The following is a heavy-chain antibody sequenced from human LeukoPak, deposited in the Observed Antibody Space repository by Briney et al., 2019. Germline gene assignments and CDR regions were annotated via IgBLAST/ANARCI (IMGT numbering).Heavy chain of an antibody. D-gene: IGHD2-2*01. CDR2: ISSSGSTI. Sequence: GGSLRLSCAASGFTFSDYYMSWIRQAPGKGLEWVSYISSSGSTIYYADSVKGRFTISRDNAKNSLYLQMNSLRAEDTAVYYCTTGDIVVVRERWYWGQGTLVTVSS. CDR1: GFTFSDYY. CDR3: TTGDIVVVRERWY. J-gene: IGHJ4*02. V-gene: IGHV3-11*04.